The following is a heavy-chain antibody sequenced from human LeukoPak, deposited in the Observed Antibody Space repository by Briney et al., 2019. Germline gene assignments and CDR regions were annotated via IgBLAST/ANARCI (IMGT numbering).Heavy chain of an antibody. D-gene: IGHD1-26*01. J-gene: IGHJ4*02. CDR1: GGSFSGYC. CDR2: INHSGST. V-gene: IGHV4-34*01. Sequence: SETLSLTCAVYGGSFSGYCWSLIRQPPGKGLEWIGEINHSGSTNYNPSLKSRVTISVDTSKNQFSLKLSSVTAADTAVYYCASGGPGRRLFDYWGQGTLVTVSS. CDR3: ASGGPGRRLFDY.